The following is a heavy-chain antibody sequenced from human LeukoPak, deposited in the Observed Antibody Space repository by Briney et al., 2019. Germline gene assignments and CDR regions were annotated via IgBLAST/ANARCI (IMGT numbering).Heavy chain of an antibody. V-gene: IGHV3-21*04. J-gene: IGHJ6*02. Sequence: GGSLRLSCAASGFTFSSYSMNWVRQAPGKGLEWVSSISSSSSYIYYADSVKGRFTISRDNSKNTLYLQMNSLRAEDTAVYYCAKAQLQWLVRGSYYYYYGMDVWGQGTTVTVSS. D-gene: IGHD6-19*01. CDR2: ISSSSSYI. CDR1: GFTFSSYS. CDR3: AKAQLQWLVRGSYYYYYGMDV.